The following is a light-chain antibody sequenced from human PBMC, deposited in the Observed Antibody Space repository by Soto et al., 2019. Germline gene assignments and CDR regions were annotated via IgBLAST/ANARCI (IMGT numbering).Light chain of an antibody. V-gene: IGKV3-11*01. J-gene: IGKJ2*01. Sequence: EIVLTQSPATLSLSPGERATLSCRASQSVSSHLAWYQQKPGQAPRLLIYGASNSATGIPARFSGSGSGSDFTLTISSLEPEDFAVYHCQQRYNWMYTFGQGTKLEIK. CDR1: QSVSSH. CDR3: QQRYNWMYT. CDR2: GAS.